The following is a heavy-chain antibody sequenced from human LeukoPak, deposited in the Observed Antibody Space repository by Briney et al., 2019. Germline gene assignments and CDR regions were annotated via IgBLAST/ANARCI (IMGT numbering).Heavy chain of an antibody. CDR1: GASVNNDF. CDR3: ARGSSVGGPRQNWFDP. Sequence: PSETLSLTCSVSGASVNNDFWSWIRQPPGKGLEWIGYIHYSGFTDYNPSLKSRVTISRDTSKNQFSLKVRSVTAADTAVYYCARGSSVGGPRQNWFDPWGQGTLVTVSS. CDR2: IHYSGFT. V-gene: IGHV4-59*02. J-gene: IGHJ5*02.